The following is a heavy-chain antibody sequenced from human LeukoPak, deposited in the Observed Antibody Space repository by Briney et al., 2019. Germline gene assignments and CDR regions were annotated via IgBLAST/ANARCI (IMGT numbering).Heavy chain of an antibody. V-gene: IGHV4-39*01. CDR2: IVSSGTT. D-gene: IGHD3-16*01. Sequence: SETLSLTCTVSSGTVSNSRYYWGWVRQSPGKGLEWIASIVSSGTTYRNPSLTSRVALSVDTSRNQFSLRLSSVTAADTAVYYCTSYAGFDWRNYFDYWGRGILVTVSS. J-gene: IGHJ4*01. CDR1: SGTVSNSRYY. CDR3: TSYAGFDWRNYFDY.